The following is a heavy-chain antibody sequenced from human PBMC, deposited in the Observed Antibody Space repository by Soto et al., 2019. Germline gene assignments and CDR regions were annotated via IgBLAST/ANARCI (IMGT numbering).Heavy chain of an antibody. Sequence: SETLSLTCTVSGGSISSYYWSWIRQPPGKGLEWIGHIYYSGTTNYNPSLKSRVIISVDTPKDQLSLQLSSVTAADTAVYFCARARHHIAAPHCFYCWRQGTLVAVSA. CDR2: IYYSGTT. CDR1: GGSISSYY. D-gene: IGHD6-6*01. CDR3: ARARHHIAAPHCFYC. J-gene: IGHJ4*02. V-gene: IGHV4-59*01.